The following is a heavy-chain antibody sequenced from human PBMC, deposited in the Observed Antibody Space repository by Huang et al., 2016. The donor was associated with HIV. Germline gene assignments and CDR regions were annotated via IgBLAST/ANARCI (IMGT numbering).Heavy chain of an antibody. CDR3: ARNEMDGYYPFDY. J-gene: IGHJ4*02. CDR1: GGSISTHY. V-gene: IGHV4-59*11. D-gene: IGHD2-15*01. Sequence: VQLQESGPGLVKPSETLSLTCTVSGGSISTHYWSWIRQPPGKGLAWIGGIYVGGSMNDNPSLNSRAAMSLDTSKNQLSRKLTSVTAADTAVYYCARNEMDGYYPFDYWGQGTLVAVSS. CDR2: IYVGGSM.